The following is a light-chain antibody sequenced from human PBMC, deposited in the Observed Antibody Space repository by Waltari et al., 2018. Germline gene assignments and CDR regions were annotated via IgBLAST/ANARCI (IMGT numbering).Light chain of an antibody. CDR2: HAS. CDR3: QQYNRWPPGT. CDR1: QTSGLS. Sequence: TVMTQSPATLSVSPGARATLSCRTSQTSGLSLAWYQQKPGQAPRLLIYHASTRSTGIPARFSGSGSESEFTLTISSLQSEDVAVYYCQQYNRWPPGTFGQGTRVEI. J-gene: IGKJ1*01. V-gene: IGKV3-15*01.